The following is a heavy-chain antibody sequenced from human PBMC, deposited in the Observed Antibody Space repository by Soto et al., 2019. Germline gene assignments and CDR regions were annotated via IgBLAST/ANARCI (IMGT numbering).Heavy chain of an antibody. CDR3: ARASHRGSCFSDWFDP. D-gene: IGHD3-16*01. Sequence: QVQLQESGPGLVKPSETLSLTCTVSGGSITSGNYYWSWIRLPPGKGLEWIGYVYYSGTTYYNPSLKCRFTISIDTSKNHFSLKLRSVTAADTAVYYCARASHRGSCFSDWFDPWGQGPLVTVSS. V-gene: IGHV4-30-4*01. CDR1: GGSITSGNYY. J-gene: IGHJ5*02. CDR2: VYYSGTT.